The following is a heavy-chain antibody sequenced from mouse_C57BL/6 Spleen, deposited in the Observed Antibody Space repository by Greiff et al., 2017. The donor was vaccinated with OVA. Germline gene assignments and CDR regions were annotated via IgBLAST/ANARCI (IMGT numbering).Heavy chain of an antibody. CDR2: IDPNRGGT. CDR3: ARGEITTVPFDY. D-gene: IGHD1-1*01. CDR1: GYTFTSYW. V-gene: IGHV1-72*01. J-gene: IGHJ2*01. Sequence: QVQLQQPGAELVKPGASVKLSCKASGYTFTSYWMPWVQQRPGRGLEWIGRIDPNRGGTKYNEKFKSKATLTVDKPSSTAYMQLSSLTSEDSAVYDCARGEITTVPFDYWGQGTTRTGSS.